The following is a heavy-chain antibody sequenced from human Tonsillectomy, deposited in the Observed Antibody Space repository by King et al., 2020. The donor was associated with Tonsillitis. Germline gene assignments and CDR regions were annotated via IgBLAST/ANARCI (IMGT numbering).Heavy chain of an antibody. Sequence: VQLVESGAEVKKPGASVKVSCKASGYTFTNYAISWVRQAPGQGLEWMGWISAYNGNTNYARKLQGRVTMTTDTSTSTAYMELRSLRSDDTAVYYCARDRGSMVRGAKGYYYGMDVWGQGTTVTVSS. J-gene: IGHJ6*02. D-gene: IGHD3-10*01. CDR3: ARDRGSMVRGAKGYYYGMDV. CDR2: ISAYNGNT. CDR1: GYTFTNYA. V-gene: IGHV1-18*04.